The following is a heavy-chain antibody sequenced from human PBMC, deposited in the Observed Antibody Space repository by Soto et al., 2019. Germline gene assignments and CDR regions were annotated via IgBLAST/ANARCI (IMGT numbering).Heavy chain of an antibody. CDR2: IYYSGSA. V-gene: IGHV4-39*01. Sequence: SETLSLTCTVSGGSISSSSYYWGWIRQPPGKGLEWIGSIYYSGSAYYNPSLKSRVTISVDTSKNQFSLKLTSVTAADTAVYYCATTYFFGSGSGYWGQGTLVTVSS. J-gene: IGHJ4*02. CDR3: ATTYFFGSGSGY. D-gene: IGHD3-10*01. CDR1: GGSISSSSYY.